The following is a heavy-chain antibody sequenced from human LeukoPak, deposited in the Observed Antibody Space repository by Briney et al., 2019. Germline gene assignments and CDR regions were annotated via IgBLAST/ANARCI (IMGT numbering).Heavy chain of an antibody. V-gene: IGHV3-21*01. CDR3: ARSSGSYLEYFQH. Sequence: PGGSLRLSCAASGFTFTSYTMTWVRQAPGKGLEWVSSITRSSNYKYYADSVKGRFTISRDNAKNSLYLQMNSLRAEDTAVYYCARSSGSYLEYFQHWGQGTLVTVSS. D-gene: IGHD1-26*01. CDR2: ITRSSNYK. CDR1: GFTFTSYT. J-gene: IGHJ1*01.